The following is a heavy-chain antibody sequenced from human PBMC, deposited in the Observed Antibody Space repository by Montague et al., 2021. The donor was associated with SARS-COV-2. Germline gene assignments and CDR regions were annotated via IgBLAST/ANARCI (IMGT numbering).Heavy chain of an antibody. CDR2: INHRGST. J-gene: IGHJ4*02. CDR3: ARAQEVYGINGGLNY. Sequence: SETLSLTCTVAGGSFSCYYWSWIRQPPGKGLEWIGDINHRGSTNNNPSLKIRVTISIDTSKNQFSLKLSSVTAADTAVYYCARAQEVYGINGGLNYWGQGTLVTVSS. CDR1: GGSFSCYY. D-gene: IGHD1-14*01. V-gene: IGHV4-59*12.